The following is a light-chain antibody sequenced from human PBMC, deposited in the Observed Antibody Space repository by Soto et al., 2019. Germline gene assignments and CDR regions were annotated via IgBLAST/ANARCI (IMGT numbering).Light chain of an antibody. V-gene: IGKV1-5*03. J-gene: IGKJ1*01. CDR3: QQYHSYPVT. Sequence: DIPMTQSPSTLSASVGDRVTITCRASQTIFNWLAWYQQKSGKAPEVLIYKASSLESGVPSRFSGSGSGTEFALTISGLQPDDFATYYCQQYHSYPVTFGQGTKVEVK. CDR2: KAS. CDR1: QTIFNW.